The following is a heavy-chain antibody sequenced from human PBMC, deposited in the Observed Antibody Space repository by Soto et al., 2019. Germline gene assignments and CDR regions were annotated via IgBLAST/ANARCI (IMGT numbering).Heavy chain of an antibody. CDR3: ARDNRYDILTGSYYYYGMDV. Sequence: SETLSLTCTVSGGSINNGRCYWSWIRQPPGKGLEWIGYIYYSGSTYYNPSLKSRVTISLDTSENQFSLQLNSVTAADTAVYYCARDNRYDILTGSYYYYGMDVWGQGTTVTVSS. J-gene: IGHJ6*02. CDR1: GGSINNGRCY. D-gene: IGHD3-9*01. CDR2: IYYSGST. V-gene: IGHV4-30-4*01.